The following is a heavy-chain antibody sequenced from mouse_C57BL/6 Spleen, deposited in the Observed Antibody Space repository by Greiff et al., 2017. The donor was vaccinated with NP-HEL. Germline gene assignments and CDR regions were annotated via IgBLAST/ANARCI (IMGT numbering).Heavy chain of an antibody. CDR3: ARTGTIAY. D-gene: IGHD4-1*01. V-gene: IGHV3-6*01. CDR1: GYSITSGYY. J-gene: IGHJ3*01. CDR2: ISYDGSN. Sequence: VQLKESGPGLVKPSPSLSLTCSVPGYSITSGYYWNWIRQFPGNKLEWMGYISYDGSNNYNPSLKNRISITRDTSKNQFFLKLNSVTTEDTATYYCARTGTIAYWGQGTLVTVSA.